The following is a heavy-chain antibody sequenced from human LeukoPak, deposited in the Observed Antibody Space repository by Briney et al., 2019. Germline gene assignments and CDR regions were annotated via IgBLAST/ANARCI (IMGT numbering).Heavy chain of an antibody. Sequence: SETLSLTCAVYGGSFSGYYWSWIRQPPGRGLEWIGEINHRGSTNYNPSLKSRGTISIDTYKKQYSLKVTSGTAADTAVYYCAREMEVGQYDAFDIWGQGEMVTVSS. CDR3: AREMEVGQYDAFDI. CDR2: INHRGST. V-gene: IGHV4-34*01. D-gene: IGHD1-26*01. CDR1: GGSFSGYY. J-gene: IGHJ3*02.